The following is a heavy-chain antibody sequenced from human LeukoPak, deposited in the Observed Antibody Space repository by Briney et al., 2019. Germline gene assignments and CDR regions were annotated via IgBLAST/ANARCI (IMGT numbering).Heavy chain of an antibody. V-gene: IGHV4-39*01. CDR3: ARQDPYSGSYYYLGVAFDI. Sequence: SETLSLTCTVSGGSISSSSYYWRWIRQPPGKGLERIGSIYYSGSTYYNPSLKSRVTISVDTSKNQFSLRLSSVTAADTAVYYCARQDPYSGSYYYLGVAFDIWGQGTMVTVSS. J-gene: IGHJ3*02. D-gene: IGHD1-26*01. CDR2: IYYSGST. CDR1: GGSISSSSYY.